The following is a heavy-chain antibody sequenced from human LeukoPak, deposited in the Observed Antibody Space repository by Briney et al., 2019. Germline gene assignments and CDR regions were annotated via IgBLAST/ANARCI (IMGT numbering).Heavy chain of an antibody. CDR1: GFTFSSYG. D-gene: IGHD6-6*01. Sequence: GRSLRFSCAASGFTFSSYGMHWVRQAPGKGLEWVAVIWYDGSNKYYADSVKGRFTISRDNSKNTLYLQMNSLRAEDTAVYYCAKDSDSSSPGGFDYWGQGTLVTVSS. CDR3: AKDSDSSSPGGFDY. J-gene: IGHJ4*02. CDR2: IWYDGSNK. V-gene: IGHV3-33*06.